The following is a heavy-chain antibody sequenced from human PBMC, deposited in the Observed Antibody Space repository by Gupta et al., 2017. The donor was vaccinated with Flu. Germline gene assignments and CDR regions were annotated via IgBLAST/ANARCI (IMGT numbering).Heavy chain of an antibody. D-gene: IGHD4/OR15-4a*01. V-gene: IGHV4-59*03. CDR1: GGSISGHY. CDR2: VSESGSS. Sequence: QVQLQESGPGLVKPSETLSLTCSVSGGSISGHYWNWIRQPPGKGLEWIGSVSESGSSSYSPALKSRVTISVDTSKNQFSLNLNSVTAADTAVYYCLRSAGYCGQGTLITVSS. J-gene: IGHJ4*02. CDR3: LRSAGY.